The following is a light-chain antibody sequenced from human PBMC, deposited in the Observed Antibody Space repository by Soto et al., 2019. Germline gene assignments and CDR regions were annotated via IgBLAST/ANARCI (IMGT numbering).Light chain of an antibody. CDR1: SSDVGGYSY. J-gene: IGLJ2*01. CDR2: EVS. CDR3: SSYGGSNNLV. V-gene: IGLV2-8*01. Sequence: QSALTQPPSASGSPGQSVTISCTGASSDVGGYSYVSWYQQHPGKAPKLMIYEVSKRPSGVPDRFSGSKSGNTASLTVSGLQAEDEADDYCSSYGGSNNLVFGGGTKLTVL.